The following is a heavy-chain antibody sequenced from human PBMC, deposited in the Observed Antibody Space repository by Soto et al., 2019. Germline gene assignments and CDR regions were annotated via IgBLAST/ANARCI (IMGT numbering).Heavy chain of an antibody. J-gene: IGHJ4*02. Sequence: QVHLVESGGGVVQPGGSLRLSCAASGFTFSSHTMHWVRQAPGKGLEWLSLMSHDGNIKFYADSVKGRFTISRDNSKITLYLQMNNLRAEDTALYYCASSQFLIIVASGNYWGQGTLVTVSS. V-gene: IGHV3-30-3*01. CDR3: ASSQFLIIVASGNY. CDR1: GFTFSSHT. D-gene: IGHD3-22*01. CDR2: MSHDGNIK.